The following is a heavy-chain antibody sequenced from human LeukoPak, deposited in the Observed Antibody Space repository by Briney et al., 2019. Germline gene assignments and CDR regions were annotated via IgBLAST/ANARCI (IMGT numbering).Heavy chain of an antibody. J-gene: IGHJ3*02. CDR2: INPNSGGT. Sequence: ASVKVSCKASGYTFTGYYMHWVRQAPGQGLEWMGWINPNSGGTNYAQKFQGRVTMTRDTSISTAYMELSRLRSDDTAVYYCARDLDSSGYYRPDAFDIWGQGTMVTVSS. V-gene: IGHV1-2*02. CDR3: ARDLDSSGYYRPDAFDI. CDR1: GYTFTGYY. D-gene: IGHD3-22*01.